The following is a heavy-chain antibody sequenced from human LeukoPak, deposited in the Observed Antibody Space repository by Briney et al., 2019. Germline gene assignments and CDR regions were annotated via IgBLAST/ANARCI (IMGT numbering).Heavy chain of an antibody. V-gene: IGHV3-7*01. CDR3: AKEETRVPREAGDWFDP. Sequence: GGSLRLSCVASGFTFSDSWMSWVRHVSGNGLEWVAQTDGEGSRETYVDSVKGRFTISRDNDKQSLYLEVIYPTVEVTAVAYCAKEETRVPREAGDWFDPRGQGTRVTVSS. D-gene: IGHD6-19*01. CDR1: GFTFSDSW. J-gene: IGHJ5*02. CDR2: TDGEGSRE.